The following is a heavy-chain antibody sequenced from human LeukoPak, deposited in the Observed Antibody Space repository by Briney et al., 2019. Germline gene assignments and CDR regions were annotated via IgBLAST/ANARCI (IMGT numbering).Heavy chain of an antibody. CDR2: IYRSGST. CDR1: GLTVSSNY. CDR3: ARDGYSSGLYYFEY. J-gene: IGHJ4*02. D-gene: IGHD6-19*01. Sequence: GGSLRLSCAASGLTVSSNYMSWVRQAPGKGLEWVSVIYRSGSTFYSDSVKGRFTISTNNSKNTLFLQMKNVRVEATARYYCARDGYSSGLYYFEYWGQGTLVTVSS. V-gene: IGHV3-53*01.